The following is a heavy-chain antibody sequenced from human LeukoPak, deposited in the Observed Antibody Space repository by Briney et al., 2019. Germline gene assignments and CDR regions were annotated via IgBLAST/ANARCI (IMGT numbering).Heavy chain of an antibody. CDR3: ARDRVVVVPIDYYYGMDV. D-gene: IGHD2-15*01. J-gene: IGHJ6*02. Sequence: GGSLRLSCAASEFTFSNYDMNWVRQAPGKGLEWVLSISSSSSYIYYADSVKGRFTISRDNAENSLYLQMNSLRAEDTAVYYCARDRVVVVPIDYYYGMDVWGQGTTVTVSS. V-gene: IGHV3-21*01. CDR1: EFTFSNYD. CDR2: ISSSSSYI.